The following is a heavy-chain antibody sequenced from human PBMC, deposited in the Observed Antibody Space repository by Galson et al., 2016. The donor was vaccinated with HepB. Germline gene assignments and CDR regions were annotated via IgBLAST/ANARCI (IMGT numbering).Heavy chain of an antibody. D-gene: IGHD3-22*01. CDR3: AYYNIGPWAFDY. V-gene: IGHV3-30*03. CDR1: GFMFGNYG. J-gene: IGHJ4*01. CDR2: ISYDGGNV. Sequence: SLRLSCAASGFMFGNYGMHWVRQAPGKGLEWLSVISYDGGNVDDADSVKGRFTVSRDNAKNTVYLHMNALRDDDTAVYSCAYYNIGPWAFDYWGQGTLVTVSS.